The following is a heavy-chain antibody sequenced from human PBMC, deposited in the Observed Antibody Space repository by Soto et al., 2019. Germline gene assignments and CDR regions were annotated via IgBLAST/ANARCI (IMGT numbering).Heavy chain of an antibody. Sequence: EVQLEESGGGSVQPGGSLKLSCAASGFTFSDSAMHWVRQASGKGLEWVGRIRSKGNNYATAYSDSVKGRFTISRDDSKNTAYLQMNSLKTEDTAVYHCTRHLGDTWGQGTMVTVSS. CDR3: TRHLGDT. V-gene: IGHV3-73*01. CDR2: IRSKGNNYAT. CDR1: GFTFSDSA. J-gene: IGHJ3*02.